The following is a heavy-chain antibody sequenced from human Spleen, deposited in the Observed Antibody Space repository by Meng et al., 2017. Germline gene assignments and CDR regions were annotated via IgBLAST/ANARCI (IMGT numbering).Heavy chain of an antibody. CDR2: IYYSGST. D-gene: IGHD3-10*01. CDR3: ARDYGLLWFGELRGAFDI. J-gene: IGHJ3*02. Sequence: GSLRLSCTVSGGSISSYYWSWIRQPPGKGLEWIGYIYYSGSTNYNPSLKSRVTISVDTSKNQFSLKLSSVTAADTAVYYCARDYGLLWFGELRGAFDIWGQGTMVTVSS. CDR1: GGSISSYY. V-gene: IGHV4-59*01.